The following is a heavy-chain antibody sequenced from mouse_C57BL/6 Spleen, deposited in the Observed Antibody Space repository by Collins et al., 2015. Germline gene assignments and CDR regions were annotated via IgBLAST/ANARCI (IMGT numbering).Heavy chain of an antibody. CDR1: GFTFTDYY. CDR3: ARYTGGNYAYFDY. D-gene: IGHD2-1*01. CDR2: IRNKANGYTT. V-gene: IGHV7-3*01. J-gene: IGHJ2*01. Sequence: LVESGGGLVQPGGSLSLSCAASGFTFTDYYMSWVRQPPGKALEWLGFIRNKANGYTTEYSASVKGRFTISRDNSQSILYLQMNALRAEDSATYYCARYTGGNYAYFDYWGQGTTLTVSS.